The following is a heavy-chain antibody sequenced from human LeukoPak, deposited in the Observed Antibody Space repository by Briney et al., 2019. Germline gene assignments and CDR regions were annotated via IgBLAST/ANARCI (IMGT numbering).Heavy chain of an antibody. D-gene: IGHD2-15*01. CDR2: ISYDGSDK. J-gene: IGHJ6*03. CDR1: GFTFSSYA. Sequence: GGSLRLSCAASGFTFSSYAMHWVRQAPGKGLEWVAVISYDGSDKYYADSVKGRFTISRDNSKNTLYLQMNSLRAEDTAVYYCARGGVDCSGGSCYSLPYYYMDVWGKGTTVTVSS. CDR3: ARGGVDCSGGSCYSLPYYYMDV. V-gene: IGHV3-30*01.